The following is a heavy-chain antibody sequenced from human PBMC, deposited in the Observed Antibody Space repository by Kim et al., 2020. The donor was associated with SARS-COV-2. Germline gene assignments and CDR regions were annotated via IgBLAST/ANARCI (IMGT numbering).Heavy chain of an antibody. CDR1: GGSISSYY. J-gene: IGHJ3*02. V-gene: IGHV4-59*01. CDR3: ARGTPSWEPYAFDI. CDR2: IYYSGST. D-gene: IGHD1-26*01. Sequence: SETLSLTCTVSGGSISSYYWSWIRQPPGKGLEWIGYIYYSGSTNYNPSLKSRVTISVDTSKNQFSLKLSSVTAADTAVYYCARGTPSWEPYAFDIWGQGTMVTVSS.